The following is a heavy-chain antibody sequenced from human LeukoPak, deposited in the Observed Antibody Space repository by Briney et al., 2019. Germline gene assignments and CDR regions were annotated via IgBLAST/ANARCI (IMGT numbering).Heavy chain of an antibody. CDR1: GFIASSNY. J-gene: IGHJ4*02. D-gene: IGHD1/OR15-1a*01. CDR2: IYSGGTT. CDR3: ATGGRSGVALEQ. V-gene: IGHV3-53*01. Sequence: PGGSLRLSCVVSGFIASSNYMSWVRQAPGKGLEWISLIYSGGTTYYADSVMGRFTISRDNSKTTPFLQMNSLKAEDTAVYYCATGGRSGVALEQWGQGTLVTVSS.